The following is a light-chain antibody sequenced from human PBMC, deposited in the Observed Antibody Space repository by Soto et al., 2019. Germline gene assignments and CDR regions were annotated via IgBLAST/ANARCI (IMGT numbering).Light chain of an antibody. V-gene: IGKV1-33*01. Sequence: DIQMTQSPSSLSASVGDRVTITCRASQSISSYLNWYQQKPGKAPKLLIYAASSLETGVPSRFTGSGSATHFTFTITSLQPEDIATYYCQQYGSFPYTFGQGTELEIK. CDR1: QSISSY. CDR2: AAS. J-gene: IGKJ2*01. CDR3: QQYGSFPYT.